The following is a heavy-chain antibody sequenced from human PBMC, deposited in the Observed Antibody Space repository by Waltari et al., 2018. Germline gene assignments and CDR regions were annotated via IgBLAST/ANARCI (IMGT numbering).Heavy chain of an antibody. CDR3: ARGITDFWSGYYYGWFDP. D-gene: IGHD3-3*01. Sequence: QVQLQESGPGLVKPSQTLSLTCTVSGGSISSGGYYWSWIRQHPGKGLEWIVYIYYIGGTYSNPSLKGRVTIAVDTSKNQFSLKLSSVTAADTAVYYCARGITDFWSGYYYGWFDPWGQGTLVTVSS. V-gene: IGHV4-31*03. J-gene: IGHJ5*02. CDR1: GGSISSGGYY. CDR2: IYYIGGT.